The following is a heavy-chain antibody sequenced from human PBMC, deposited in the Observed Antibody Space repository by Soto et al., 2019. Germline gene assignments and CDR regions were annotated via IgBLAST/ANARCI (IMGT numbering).Heavy chain of an antibody. V-gene: IGHV1-3*01. CDR3: ARGLNLYYFDY. D-gene: IGHD1-20*01. CDR1: GYTFTDYA. Sequence: QVQLVQSGAEVKKPGASEKVSCKTSGYTFTDYAMHWVRQAPGQRLEWMGWINAGNGHTKYSQKFQVRVTITRDTSASTAYMELSSLRSEDTAVYYCARGLNLYYFDYWGQGTLVTVSS. CDR2: INAGNGHT. J-gene: IGHJ4*02.